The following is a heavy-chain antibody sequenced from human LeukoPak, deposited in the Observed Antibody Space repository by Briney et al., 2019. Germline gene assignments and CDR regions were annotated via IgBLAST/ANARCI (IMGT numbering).Heavy chain of an antibody. CDR1: GFTFSSYA. J-gene: IGHJ4*02. CDR2: ISSNGGST. V-gene: IGHV3-64*01. Sequence: GGSLRLSCAASGFTFSSYAMHWVRQAPGKGLEYVSAISSNGGSTYYANSVKGRFTISRDNSKNTLYLQMGSLRAEDMAVYYCARIFGRGSGWDYWGQGTLVIVSS. CDR3: ARIFGRGSGWDY. D-gene: IGHD6-19*01.